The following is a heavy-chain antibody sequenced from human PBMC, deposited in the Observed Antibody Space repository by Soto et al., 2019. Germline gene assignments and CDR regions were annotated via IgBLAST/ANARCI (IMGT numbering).Heavy chain of an antibody. Sequence: EVQLLESGGGLVQPGGSLRLSCAASGFTFSSYAMSWVRQAPGKGLEWVSSISGSGGSTYYADSVKGRFTISRDISKNTLYLQMNRLRADDTAVYYFAKGTYYYDSSGYYGYWGQGTLVTVSS. J-gene: IGHJ4*02. CDR1: GFTFSSYA. V-gene: IGHV3-23*01. CDR2: ISGSGGST. CDR3: AKGTYYYDSSGYYGY. D-gene: IGHD3-22*01.